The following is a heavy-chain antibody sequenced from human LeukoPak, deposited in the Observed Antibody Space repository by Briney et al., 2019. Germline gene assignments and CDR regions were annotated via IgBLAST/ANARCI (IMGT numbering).Heavy chain of an antibody. CDR1: GGSLSSSSYY. D-gene: IGHD2-2*01. V-gene: IGHV4-39*07. Sequence: SETLSLTCTVSGGSLSSSSYYWGWIRQPPGKGLEWIGEINHSGSTNYNPSLKSRVTISVDTSKNQFSLKLSSVAAADTAVYYCARRGYCSSTSCLTGWFDPWGQGTLVTVSS. CDR3: ARRGYCSSTSCLTGWFDP. J-gene: IGHJ5*02. CDR2: INHSGST.